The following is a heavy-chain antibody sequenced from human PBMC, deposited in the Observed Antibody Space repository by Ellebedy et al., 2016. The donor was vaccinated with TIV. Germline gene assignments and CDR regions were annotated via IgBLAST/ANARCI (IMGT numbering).Heavy chain of an antibody. CDR1: GFNFNSYW. J-gene: IGHJ5*02. D-gene: IGHD4-17*01. Sequence: GESLKISCAASGFNFNSYWMGWVRQAPGKGLEWVANIYQDGSEKYYVDSAKGRFTISRDNPKKSLFLQMNSLRDEDTAVYYCARRRSNGDYAVHINNFFDRWGQGTLVTVSS. CDR3: ARRRSNGDYAVHINNFFDR. V-gene: IGHV3-7*01. CDR2: IYQDGSEK.